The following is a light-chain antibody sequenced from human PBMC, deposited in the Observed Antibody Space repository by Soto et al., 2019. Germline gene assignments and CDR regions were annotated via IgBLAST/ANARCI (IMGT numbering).Light chain of an antibody. J-gene: IGLJ1*01. CDR3: AAWDDSLSGYV. V-gene: IGLV1-47*01. CDR2: RNN. CDR1: SSNIGSNY. Sequence: QSVLTQPPSASGTPGQRVTISCSGSSSNIGSNYVYWYQQLPGTAPKLLIYRNNQRPSGVPDRFSAPKSGTSASLAISGLRSEDEADYYCAAWDDSLSGYVFGTGTRSPS.